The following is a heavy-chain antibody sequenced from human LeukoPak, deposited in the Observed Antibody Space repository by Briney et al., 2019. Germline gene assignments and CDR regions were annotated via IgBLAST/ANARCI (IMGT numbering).Heavy chain of an antibody. CDR1: GFTFSSYG. J-gene: IGHJ1*01. Sequence: GGSLRPSCAASGFTFSSYGMRWVRQAPGKGLEWVSAISGGGDNTYYADSVRGRSTISRDNSKNTLFLQMNSLRAEDTAIYYCAKPVDGASVQRYFQHWGQGTLVTVSS. CDR3: AKPVDGASVQRYFQH. D-gene: IGHD1-1*01. V-gene: IGHV3-23*01. CDR2: ISGGGDNT.